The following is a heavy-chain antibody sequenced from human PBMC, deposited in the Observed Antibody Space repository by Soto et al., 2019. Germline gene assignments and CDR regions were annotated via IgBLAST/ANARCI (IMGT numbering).Heavy chain of an antibody. CDR2: LSGSGGIT. CDR1: GFTFSSFA. V-gene: IGHV3-23*01. CDR3: AKAATGYVCYMDV. J-gene: IGHJ6*03. D-gene: IGHD5-12*01. Sequence: DVQLLESGGGLVQPGGSLRLSCAASGFTFSSFAMRWVRQAPGKGLECVSALSGSGGITNYADSVKGRFTISRDNSKNTLYLQMTSLRAEDKAVYYCAKAATGYVCYMDVWGKGTTVTVSS.